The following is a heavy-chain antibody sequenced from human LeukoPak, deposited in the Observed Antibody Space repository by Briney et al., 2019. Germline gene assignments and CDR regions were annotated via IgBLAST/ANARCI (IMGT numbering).Heavy chain of an antibody. D-gene: IGHD3-22*01. J-gene: IGHJ4*02. Sequence: GGSLRLSCEASGFTFSRFAMSWVRQAPGKGLEWISSISGSDRTTYYADSVKGSFNISKDNPKNILYLKMNSLRADDTALYYCAKDGNYLDRSGYLIPFDYWGLGTLVTVSS. CDR3: AKDGNYLDRSGYLIPFDY. CDR2: ISGSDRTT. CDR1: GFTFSRFA. V-gene: IGHV3-23*01.